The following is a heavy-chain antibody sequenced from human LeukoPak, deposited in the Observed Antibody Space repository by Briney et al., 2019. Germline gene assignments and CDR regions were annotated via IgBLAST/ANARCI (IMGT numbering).Heavy chain of an antibody. J-gene: IGHJ6*02. Sequence: ASVKVSCQTSGYNFKTHAVSWVRQVPGQGLEWMGWISGYNGDTAFAQKFQGRVIMTKDTSTTTAYMELRSLTSDDTAVYYCARFWVFGADTSPPYHQGMDLWGRGTTVTVSS. CDR2: ISGYNGDT. CDR1: GYNFKTHA. D-gene: IGHD3-3*01. CDR3: ARFWVFGADTSPPYHQGMDL. V-gene: IGHV1-18*01.